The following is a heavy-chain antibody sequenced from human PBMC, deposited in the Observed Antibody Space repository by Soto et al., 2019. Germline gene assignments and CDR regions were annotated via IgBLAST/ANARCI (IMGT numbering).Heavy chain of an antibody. CDR3: AKDGGWAVADLFDY. Sequence: GGSLRLSCAASGFTFSSYAISWVRQAPGKGLEWVSAISVSGGSTYYADSVKGRFTISRDNSKNTLYLQMNSLRAEDTAVYYCAKDGGWAVADLFDYWGQGTLVTVSS. J-gene: IGHJ4*02. CDR1: GFTFSSYA. D-gene: IGHD6-19*01. CDR2: ISVSGGST. V-gene: IGHV3-23*01.